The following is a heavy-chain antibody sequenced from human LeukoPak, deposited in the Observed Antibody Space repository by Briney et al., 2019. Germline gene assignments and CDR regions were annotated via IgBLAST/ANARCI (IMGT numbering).Heavy chain of an antibody. J-gene: IGHJ4*02. CDR2: INPNSGGT. V-gene: IGHV1-2*02. Sequence: ASVKVSCKASGYTFTGYYMHWVRQAPGQGLEWMGWINPNSGGTNYARKFQGRVTMTRDTSISTAYMELSRLRSDDTAVYYCARDWNDAAFDYWGQGTLVTVSS. D-gene: IGHD1-1*01. CDR3: ARDWNDAAFDY. CDR1: GYTFTGYY.